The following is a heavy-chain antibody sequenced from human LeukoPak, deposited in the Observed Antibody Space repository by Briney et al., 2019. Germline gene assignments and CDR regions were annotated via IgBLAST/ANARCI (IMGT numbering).Heavy chain of an antibody. V-gene: IGHV3-23*01. J-gene: IGHJ4*02. Sequence: GGSLRLSCAASGFSFSGYAMRWVRQAPGKGLEWVSSISGSGSHTYHADSVKGRFTISRDNSKNTLYLQMNSLRAEDTAVYYCAKDISGYYRPFDYWGQGTLVTVSS. CDR3: AKDISGYYRPFDY. CDR2: ISGSGSHT. D-gene: IGHD3-22*01. CDR1: GFSFSGYA.